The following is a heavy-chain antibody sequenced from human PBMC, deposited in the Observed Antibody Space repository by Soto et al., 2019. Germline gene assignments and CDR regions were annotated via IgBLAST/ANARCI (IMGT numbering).Heavy chain of an antibody. D-gene: IGHD3-3*01. V-gene: IGHV3-74*03. CDR3: ARARGFITIFGVVREDFDY. J-gene: IGHJ4*02. CDR1: GFTFNRYW. Sequence: EVQMVESGGGLVQPGGSLRLSCAASGFTFNRYWMHWVRQAPGKGLVWVSRIDGDGSTTTYADSVRGRFTISGDNAKNTLFLQMNSLRAEDTAVYFCARARGFITIFGVVREDFDYWGQGTLVTVSS. CDR2: IDGDGSTT.